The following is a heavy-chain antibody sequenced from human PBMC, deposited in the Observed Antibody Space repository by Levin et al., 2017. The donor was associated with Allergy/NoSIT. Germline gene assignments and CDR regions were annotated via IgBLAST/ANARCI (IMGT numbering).Heavy chain of an antibody. Sequence: GGSLRLSCAASGFTFSSYSMNWVRQAPGKGLEWVSYISSSSSTIYYADSVKGRFTISIDNAKNSLYLQMNSLRAEDTAVYYCARGRGYSGYEANDAFDIWGQGTMVTVSS. V-gene: IGHV3-48*01. CDR3: ARGRGYSGYEANDAFDI. CDR1: GFTFSSYS. D-gene: IGHD5-12*01. J-gene: IGHJ3*02. CDR2: ISSSSSTI.